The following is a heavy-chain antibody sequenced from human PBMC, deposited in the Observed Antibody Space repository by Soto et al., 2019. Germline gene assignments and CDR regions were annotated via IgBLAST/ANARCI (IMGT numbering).Heavy chain of an antibody. V-gene: IGHV1-18*04. J-gene: IGHJ4*02. CDR3: ARRTTVVTHNYFDY. D-gene: IGHD4-17*01. CDR1: GYTFTSYG. Sequence: ASVKVSCKASGYTFTSYGISWVRQAPGQGLEWMGWISAYNGNTNYAQKLQGRVTMTTDTSTSTAYMELRSLRSDDTAVYYCARRTTVVTHNYFDYWGQGTLVTVSS. CDR2: ISAYNGNT.